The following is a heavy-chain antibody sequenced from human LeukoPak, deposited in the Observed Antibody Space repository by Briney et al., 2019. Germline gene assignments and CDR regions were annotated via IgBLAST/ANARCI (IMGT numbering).Heavy chain of an antibody. CDR1: GGSISSYY. J-gene: IGHJ6*02. CDR2: IYYSGST. CDR3: ARDGGATVTENSYYYYYGMDV. V-gene: IGHV4-59*01. D-gene: IGHD4-17*01. Sequence: SSETLSLTCTVSGGSISSYYWSWIRQPPGKGLEWIGYIYYSGSTNYNPSLKSRVTISVDTSKNQFSLKLSSVTAADTAVYYCARDGGATVTENSYYYYYGMDVWGQGTTVTVSS.